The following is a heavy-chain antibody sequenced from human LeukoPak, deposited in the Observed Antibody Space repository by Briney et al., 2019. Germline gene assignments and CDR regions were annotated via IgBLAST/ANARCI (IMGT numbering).Heavy chain of an antibody. J-gene: IGHJ6*02. CDR2: IYPGDSDT. CDR1: GYSFTSYW. Sequence: GESLKISCKGSGYSFTSYWIGWVRQMPGKGLEWMGIIYPGDSDTRYSPSFQGQVTISADKSISTAYLQWSSLKASDTAMYYCARRDIAAAGMGVGMDVWGQGTTVTVSS. D-gene: IGHD6-13*01. CDR3: ARRDIAAAGMGVGMDV. V-gene: IGHV5-51*01.